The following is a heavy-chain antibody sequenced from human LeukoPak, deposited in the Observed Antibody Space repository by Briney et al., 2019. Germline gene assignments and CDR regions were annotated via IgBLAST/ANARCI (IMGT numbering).Heavy chain of an antibody. J-gene: IGHJ4*02. CDR2: ISSSSSYI. Sequence: GGSLRLSCAASGFTFSSYSMNWVRQAPGKGLEWVSSISSSSSYIYYADSVKGRFTISRGNAKNSLYLQMNSLRAEDTAVYYCARGFSGTADYWGQGTLVTVSS. CDR3: ARGFSGTADY. CDR1: GFTFSSYS. V-gene: IGHV3-21*01. D-gene: IGHD1-1*01.